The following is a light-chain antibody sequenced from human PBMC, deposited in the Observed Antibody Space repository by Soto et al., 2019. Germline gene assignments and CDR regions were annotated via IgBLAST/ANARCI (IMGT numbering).Light chain of an antibody. J-gene: IGKJ1*01. Sequence: AIGKTQSASSSSATKGDRVTITCRASQGISSYLAWYQQKPGKAPKLLIYAASTLQSGVPSRFSGSGSGTDFTLTISCLQSEDFATYYCQQYYSYPRTFGQGTKVDIK. CDR2: AAS. CDR3: QQYYSYPRT. CDR1: QGISSY. V-gene: IGKV1-8*01.